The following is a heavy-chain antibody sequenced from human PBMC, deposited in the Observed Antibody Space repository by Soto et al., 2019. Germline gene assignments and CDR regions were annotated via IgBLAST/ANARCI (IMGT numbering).Heavy chain of an antibody. CDR2: INPGGST. CDR3: ARGLFKRSARHFYYYGMDV. J-gene: IGHJ6*01. D-gene: IGHD6-6*01. CDR1: GPSFSGYC. Sequence: SETLSLTCAVSGPSFSGYCWTWVRQPPGKGPEWMGEINPGGSTNYSPSLKSRVTISIDTSKNQVSLTLKSVTAADTAVYYCARGLFKRSARHFYYYGMDVWGQGASVTVSS. V-gene: IGHV4-34*01.